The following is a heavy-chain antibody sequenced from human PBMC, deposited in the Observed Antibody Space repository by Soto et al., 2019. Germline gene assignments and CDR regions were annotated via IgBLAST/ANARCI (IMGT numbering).Heavy chain of an antibody. D-gene: IGHD3-3*02. Sequence: RGASLKLSCKGSGYPFTPSWITWVRQMPGKGLEWIGRIDPSDPYTNYSPSFRGHVTISADKSINTAYLQWNSLKASDTAIYYWSSKHCDDSHYGTDGWCPGT. J-gene: IGHJ6*02. CDR1: GYPFTPSW. CDR3: SSKHCDDSHYGTDG. V-gene: IGHV5-10-1*01. CDR2: IDPSDPYT.